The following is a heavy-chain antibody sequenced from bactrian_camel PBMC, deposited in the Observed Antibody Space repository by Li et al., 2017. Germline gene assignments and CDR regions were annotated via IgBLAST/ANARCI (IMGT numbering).Heavy chain of an antibody. D-gene: IGHD6*01. J-gene: IGHJ7*01. Sequence: HVQLVESGGGPVQAGESLRLSCKTSGYTAGRYCMGWFRQAPGKEREGVAASCSDGSSTYADSVKGRFTISKDTAANTLYLQMNSLKPEDTGMYYCAGSGYRSFKLLVGGLVGLEVGMDYWGNGTQVTVS. CDR2: SCSDGSS. CDR1: GYTAGRYC. V-gene: IGHV3S55*01.